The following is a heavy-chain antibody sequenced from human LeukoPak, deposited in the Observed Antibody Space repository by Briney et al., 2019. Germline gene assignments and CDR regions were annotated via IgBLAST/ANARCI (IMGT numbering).Heavy chain of an antibody. CDR2: IYRSGST. V-gene: IGHV4-4*02. J-gene: IGHJ4*02. D-gene: IGHD3-22*01. CDR3: ARGGGSNYYDSSGYYEAYYFDY. CDR1: GGSISSSNW. Sequence: SETLSLTCAVSGGSISSSNWWSWVRQPPGKGLEWIGEIYRSGSTNYNPSLKSRVTISVDKSKNQFSLKLSSVTAADTAVYYCARGGGSNYYDSSGYYEAYYFDYWGQGTLVTVSS.